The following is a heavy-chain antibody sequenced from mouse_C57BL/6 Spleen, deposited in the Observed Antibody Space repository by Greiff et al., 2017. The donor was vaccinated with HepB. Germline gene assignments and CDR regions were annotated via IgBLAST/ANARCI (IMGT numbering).Heavy chain of an antibody. J-gene: IGHJ3*01. Sequence: EVQLQESGPGLVKPSQSLSLTCSVTGYSITSGYYWNWIRQFPGNKLEWMGYISYDGSNNYNPSLKNRISITRDTSKNQFFLKLNSVTTEDTATYYCASIYYDYDEAYWGQGTLVTVSA. CDR1: GYSITSGYY. V-gene: IGHV3-6*01. CDR2: ISYDGSN. CDR3: ASIYYDYDEAY. D-gene: IGHD2-4*01.